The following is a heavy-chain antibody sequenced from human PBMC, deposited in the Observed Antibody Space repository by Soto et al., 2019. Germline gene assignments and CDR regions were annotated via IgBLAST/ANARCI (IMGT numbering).Heavy chain of an antibody. CDR2: ISGGGNDR. Sequence: GGSLRLSCAASGFPFSSYAMSWVRQTPEKGLEWVAGISGGGNDRYYADSVRGRFTISRDNTKNTLYLQMTTWKPDDTAIYYCTRGPRADSSGTGAHWGQGTPVTVSS. V-gene: IGHV3-23*01. CDR3: TRGPRADSSGTGAH. D-gene: IGHD1-26*01. J-gene: IGHJ4*02. CDR1: GFPFSSYA.